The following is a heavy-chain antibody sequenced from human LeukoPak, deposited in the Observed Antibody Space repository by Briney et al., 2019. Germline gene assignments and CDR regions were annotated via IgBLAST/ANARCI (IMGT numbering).Heavy chain of an antibody. Sequence: PSETLSLTCTVSGGSISSSSYYWGWIRQPPGKGLEGIGSIYYSGSTYYNPSLKSRVTISVDTSKNQFSLKLSSVTAADTAVYYCARHPYSGSYRGTFDYWGQGTLVTVSS. D-gene: IGHD1-26*01. CDR3: ARHPYSGSYRGTFDY. CDR1: GGSISSSSYY. V-gene: IGHV4-39*01. J-gene: IGHJ4*02. CDR2: IYYSGST.